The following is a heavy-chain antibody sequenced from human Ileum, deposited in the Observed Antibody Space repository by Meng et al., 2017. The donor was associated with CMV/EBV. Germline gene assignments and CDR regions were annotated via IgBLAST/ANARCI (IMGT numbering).Heavy chain of an antibody. CDR3: AKDSALQEYMDGPYYFDY. CDR2: IRYDGSNA. V-gene: IGHV3-30*02. CDR1: GFSFSSYG. Sequence: QVQLVESGGGVVQPGGSLRLSCAASGFSFSSYGMYWARQAPGKGLEWVAFIRYDGSNAYYGDSVKGRFTISRDNSNNALSLQMHSLRTEDTAVYYCAKDSALQEYMDGPYYFDYWGQGTLVTVSS. J-gene: IGHJ4*02. D-gene: IGHD1-1*01.